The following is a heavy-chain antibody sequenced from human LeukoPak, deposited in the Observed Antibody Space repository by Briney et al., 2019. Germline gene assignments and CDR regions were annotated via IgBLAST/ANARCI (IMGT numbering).Heavy chain of an antibody. CDR2: ISSSSSNI. Sequence: GGSLRLSCAASGFTFSSYSMNWVRQAPGKGLEWVSSISSSSSNIYYADSVKGRFTISRDNAKNSLYLQMNSLRAEDTAVYYCARVGRTSCSDYWGQGTLVTVSS. V-gene: IGHV3-21*01. CDR1: GFTFSSYS. J-gene: IGHJ4*02. D-gene: IGHD2-2*01. CDR3: ARVGRTSCSDY.